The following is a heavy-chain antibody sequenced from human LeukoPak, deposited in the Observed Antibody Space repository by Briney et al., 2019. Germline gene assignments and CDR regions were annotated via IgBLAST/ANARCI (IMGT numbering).Heavy chain of an antibody. V-gene: IGHV4-39*01. CDR1: GGSISGYY. D-gene: IGHD2-2*01. Sequence: SETLSLTCTVSGGSISGYYWSWVRQPPGKGLGWIGSIYYSGSTYYNPSLKSRVTISVDTSKNQFSLKLSSVTAADTAVYYCARHHHLGGSTSWFVYWGQGTLVTVSS. J-gene: IGHJ4*02. CDR2: IYYSGST. CDR3: ARHHHLGGSTSWFVY.